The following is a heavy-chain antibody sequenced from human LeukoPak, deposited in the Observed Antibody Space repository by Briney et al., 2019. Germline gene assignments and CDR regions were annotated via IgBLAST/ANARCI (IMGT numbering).Heavy chain of an antibody. CDR2: INHGGST. Sequence: SETLSLTCAVHGGTFSGYFWSWIRQPPGKGLEWIGEINHGGSTNYIPSPKSRVTISVDTSKKQFSLNLTSVTAADTAVYYCASQLSGYYFDYFDYWGQGILVTVSS. V-gene: IGHV4-34*01. CDR1: GGTFSGYF. J-gene: IGHJ4*02. CDR3: ASQLSGYYFDYFDY. D-gene: IGHD3-22*01.